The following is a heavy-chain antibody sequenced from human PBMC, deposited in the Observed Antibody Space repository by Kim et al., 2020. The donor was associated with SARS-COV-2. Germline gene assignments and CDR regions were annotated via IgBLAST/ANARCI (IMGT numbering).Heavy chain of an antibody. V-gene: IGHV3-48*03. CDR1: GFTFSSYE. CDR2: ISSSGSTI. Sequence: GGSLRLSCAASGFTFSSYEMNWVRQAPGKGLEWVSYISSSGSTIYYADSVKGRFTISRDNAKNSLYLQMNSLRAEDTAVYYCARDLSRSLGYCSSTSCLCLDSWGEGTLVTVSS. D-gene: IGHD2-2*01. CDR3: ARDLSRSLGYCSSTSCLCLDS. J-gene: IGHJ4*02.